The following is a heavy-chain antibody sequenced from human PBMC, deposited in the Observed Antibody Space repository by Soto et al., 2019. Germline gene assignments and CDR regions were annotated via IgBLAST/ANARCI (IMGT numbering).Heavy chain of an antibody. CDR2: IYWDDDK. CDR3: AHSLIPNWGSRGAFDY. CDR1: GFSLSTSGVG. J-gene: IGHJ4*02. Sequence: QITLKESGPTLVKPTQTLTLTCTFSGFSLSTSGVGVRWIRQPPGKALEWLALIYWDDDKRSSPSLKSRLTITKDTSKNQVVLTMTNMDPVDTATYYCAHSLIPNWGSRGAFDYWGQGTLVTVSS. D-gene: IGHD7-27*01. V-gene: IGHV2-5*02.